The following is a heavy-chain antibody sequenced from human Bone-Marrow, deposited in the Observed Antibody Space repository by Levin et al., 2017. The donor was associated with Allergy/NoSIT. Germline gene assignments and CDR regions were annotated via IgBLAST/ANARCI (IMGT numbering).Heavy chain of an antibody. CDR1: RGSFSGYY. D-gene: IGHD3-10*01. CDR2: INHSGST. V-gene: IGHV4-34*01. Sequence: PSETLSLTCAVYRGSFSGYYWSWIRQPPGKGLEWIGEINHSGSTNYNPSLKSRFTISVDTSQNQFSLKLSSVTAADTAVYYCARGYYYGSGSYLSYYYGMDVWGQGTTVTVSS. CDR3: ARGYYYGSGSYLSYYYGMDV. J-gene: IGHJ6*02.